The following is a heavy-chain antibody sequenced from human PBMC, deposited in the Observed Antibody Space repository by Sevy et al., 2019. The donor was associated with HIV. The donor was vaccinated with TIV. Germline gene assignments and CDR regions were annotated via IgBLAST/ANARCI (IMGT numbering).Heavy chain of an antibody. J-gene: IGHJ4*01. Sequence: GGSLRLSCAASGFTFSNYWMSWVRQAPGKGLECVANINQDGSEQYYLDSVKGRFIVSRDNAKNSLYLQMNSLRAEDSAVYYCAREQITXSKPDYFDSWGXXTLVIVSS. D-gene: IGHD1-7*01. CDR1: GFTFSNYW. CDR2: INQDGSEQ. CDR3: AREQITXSKPDYFDS. V-gene: IGHV3-7*01.